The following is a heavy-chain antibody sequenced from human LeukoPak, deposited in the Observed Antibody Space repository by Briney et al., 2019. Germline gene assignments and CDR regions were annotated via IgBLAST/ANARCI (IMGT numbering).Heavy chain of an antibody. Sequence: PGGSLRLSCAASGFTFSSYAMSWVRQAPGKGLEWVSTISGSGGTTYYADSVKGQFTISRDNSKNTLYLQMSSLRAEDTAVYYCAKGLGDWLLYYFDYWGQGTLVTVSS. CDR1: GFTFSSYA. J-gene: IGHJ4*02. D-gene: IGHD3/OR15-3a*01. V-gene: IGHV3-23*01. CDR3: AKGLGDWLLYYFDY. CDR2: ISGSGGTT.